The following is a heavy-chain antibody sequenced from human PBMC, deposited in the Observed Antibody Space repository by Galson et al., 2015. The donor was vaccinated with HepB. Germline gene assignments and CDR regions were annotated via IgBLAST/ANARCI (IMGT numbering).Heavy chain of an antibody. CDR3: ARQYDTHGYYAY. D-gene: IGHD3-22*01. CDR2: IIPIFGSG. J-gene: IGHJ4*02. V-gene: IGHV1-69*13. CDR1: GGTFSSNT. Sequence: SVKVSCKASGGTFSSNTISWVRQAPGQGLEWMGGIIPIFGSGNYAQKFQGRVTITADESKGTVYMELSSLRSEDTAVYYCARQYDTHGYYAYRGQGTLVIVSS.